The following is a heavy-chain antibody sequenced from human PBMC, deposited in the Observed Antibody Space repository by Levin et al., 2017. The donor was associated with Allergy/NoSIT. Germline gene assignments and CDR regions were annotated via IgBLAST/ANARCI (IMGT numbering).Heavy chain of an antibody. J-gene: IGHJ3*02. Sequence: ASVKVSCKASGYTFSNYYIHWVRQAPGQGLEWMGIINPSGGRTTYAQKFQGRVTMTRDMSTSTVYMEMSSLRSEDTAVYYCARDPPMVRGFLKAFDIWGQGTMVTVSS. D-gene: IGHD3-10*01. CDR3: ARDPPMVRGFLKAFDI. CDR2: INPSGGRT. CDR1: GYTFSNYY. V-gene: IGHV1-46*01.